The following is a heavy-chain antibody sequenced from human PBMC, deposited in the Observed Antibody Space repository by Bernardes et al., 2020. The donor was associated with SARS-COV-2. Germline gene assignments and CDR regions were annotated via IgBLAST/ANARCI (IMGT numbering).Heavy chain of an antibody. J-gene: IGHJ4*02. CDR3: ARGLGSGTSCSPASRGGCFDY. CDR2: ISLAGDST. D-gene: IGHD2-2*01. Sequence: GGSLRLSCAASGFTVSNSAMTWVRQGPGKGLEWVSTISLAGDSTYYADSVKGRFTISRDNSKNTLFLQMSSLRAEDTALYYCARGLGSGTSCSPASRGGCFDYWGQGTLVTVSS. V-gene: IGHV3-23*01. CDR1: GFTVSNSA.